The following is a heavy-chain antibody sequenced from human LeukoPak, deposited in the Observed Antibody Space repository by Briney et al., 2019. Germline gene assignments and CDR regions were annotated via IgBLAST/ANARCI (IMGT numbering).Heavy chain of an antibody. CDR3: ARADEYQLPYFDY. CDR1: DYYISSGHY. Sequence: SETLSLTCTVSDYYISSGHYWGWIRPPPGKGLEWIGNIHHAGATYYNPSLKSRVTMSVDTSKNQFSLKLSSVTAADTAVYYCARADEYQLPYFDYWGQGTLVTVSS. D-gene: IGHD2-2*01. CDR2: IHHAGAT. V-gene: IGHV4-38-2*02. J-gene: IGHJ4*02.